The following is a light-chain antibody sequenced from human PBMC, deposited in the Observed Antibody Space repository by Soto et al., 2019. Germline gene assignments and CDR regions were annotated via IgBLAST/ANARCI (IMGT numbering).Light chain of an antibody. V-gene: IGKV3-15*01. CDR1: QSVSSN. J-gene: IGKJ2*01. CDR2: GAS. Sequence: EIVMTQSPATLSVSPGERANLSCRASQSVSSNLAWYQHKPGQAPRLLIYGASTRATGIPARFSGSGSGTEFTLTISSLQSEDFAVYYCQQYNSRPTYTFGQGTKLEIK. CDR3: QQYNSRPTYT.